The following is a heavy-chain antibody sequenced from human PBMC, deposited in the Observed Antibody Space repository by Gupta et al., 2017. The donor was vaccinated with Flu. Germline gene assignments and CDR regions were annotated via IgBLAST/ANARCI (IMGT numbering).Heavy chain of an antibody. V-gene: IGHV3-23*01. CDR1: GFTFRRYA. Sequence: EVQLLESGGGLVQPGGSLRLSCAASGFTFRRYAMSWVRQAPGKGLEWVSAISGRGGSTYYADSVKGRFTISRDNSKNTLYLQMNSLRAEDTAVYYCAKVWAGCSGGSCYSGDYWGQGTLVTVSS. CDR3: AKVWAGCSGGSCYSGDY. J-gene: IGHJ4*02. D-gene: IGHD2-15*01. CDR2: ISGRGGST.